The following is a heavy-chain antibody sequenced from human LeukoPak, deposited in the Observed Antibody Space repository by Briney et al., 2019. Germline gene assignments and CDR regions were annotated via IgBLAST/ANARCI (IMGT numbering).Heavy chain of an antibody. CDR3: ARKEAKEVGATKLAWFDP. CDR2: ISGSGGST. J-gene: IGHJ5*02. Sequence: PGGSLRLSCAASGFTFSSYAMSWVRQAPGKGLEWVSAISGSGGSTYYADSVKGRFTISRDNSKNTLYLQMNSLRSEDTAVYYCARKEAKEVGATKLAWFDPWGQGTLVTVSS. CDR1: GFTFSSYA. V-gene: IGHV3-23*01. D-gene: IGHD1-26*01.